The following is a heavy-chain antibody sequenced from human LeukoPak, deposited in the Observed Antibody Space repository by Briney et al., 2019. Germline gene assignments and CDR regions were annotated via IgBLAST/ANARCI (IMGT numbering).Heavy chain of an antibody. Sequence: GGSLRLSCTASGFTFGDYAINWVRQAPGKGLEWVSYISPDSTEIYYADSVKGRFTISRDNAKNSLYLQMNSLRAEDTAVYYCASGMRVGPNIWGQGTLVTVSS. CDR1: GFTFGDYA. V-gene: IGHV3-21*05. CDR3: ASGMRVGPNI. CDR2: ISPDSTEI. J-gene: IGHJ4*02. D-gene: IGHD1-26*01.